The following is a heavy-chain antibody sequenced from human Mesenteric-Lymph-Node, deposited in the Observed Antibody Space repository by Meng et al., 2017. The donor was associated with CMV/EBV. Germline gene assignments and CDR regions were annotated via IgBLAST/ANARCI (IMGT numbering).Heavy chain of an antibody. D-gene: IGHD1-14*01. CDR1: GFSFSNYG. CDR2: IRFDGTNQ. Sequence: GESLKISCAASGFSFSNYGMHWVRQAPDKGLEWVAFIRFDGTNQYHADSVKGRFTLSRDNSKNTLYLQMNSLRAEDTAVYYCAKDLDFGVITGGMDVWGQGTTVTVS. V-gene: IGHV3-30*02. CDR3: AKDLDFGVITGGMDV. J-gene: IGHJ6*02.